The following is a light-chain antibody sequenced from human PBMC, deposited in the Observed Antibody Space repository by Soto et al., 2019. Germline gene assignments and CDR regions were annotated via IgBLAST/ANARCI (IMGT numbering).Light chain of an antibody. Sequence: QSVLTQPPSVSGAPGQRVTISCTGSSTNIGAGYDVHWYQQLPGTAPKLVIYGNSNRPSGVPDRFSGSKSGTSASLAITGLQAEDAADYYCQSYDSSGVVFGGGTKLTVL. CDR1: STNIGAGYD. V-gene: IGLV1-40*01. CDR2: GNS. CDR3: QSYDSSGVV. J-gene: IGLJ2*01.